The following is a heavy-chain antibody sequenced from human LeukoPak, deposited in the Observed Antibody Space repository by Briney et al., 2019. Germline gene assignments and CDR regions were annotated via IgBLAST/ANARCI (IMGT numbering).Heavy chain of an antibody. D-gene: IGHD3-10*01. J-gene: IGHJ6*03. V-gene: IGHV3-30*02. CDR1: GFTFSSYG. Sequence: SGGSLRLSCAVSGFTFSSYGMHWVRQAPGKGLEWVAFIRYDGSNKFYADSVKGRFTISRDNSKNTLYLQMNSLRAEDTAVYYCAKDLLWFGELYYYYMDVWGKGTTVTVSS. CDR3: AKDLLWFGELYYYYMDV. CDR2: IRYDGSNK.